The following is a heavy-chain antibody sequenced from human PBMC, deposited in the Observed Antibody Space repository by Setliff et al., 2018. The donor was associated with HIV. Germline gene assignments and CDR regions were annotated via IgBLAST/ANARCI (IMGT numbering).Heavy chain of an antibody. Sequence: SETLSLRLSCAASGSTFSDYSMSWFRQPPGKGLEWIGEVFHSGSANSNASLRSRVMIAVDTSKNQFSLKLSAVTAADTAVYYCARDHVFGSRTGFDPWGPGILVTVSS. D-gene: IGHD3-10*01. CDR3: ARDHVFGSRTGFDP. J-gene: IGHJ5*02. CDR1: GSTFSDYS. V-gene: IGHV4-34*12. CDR2: VFHSGSA.